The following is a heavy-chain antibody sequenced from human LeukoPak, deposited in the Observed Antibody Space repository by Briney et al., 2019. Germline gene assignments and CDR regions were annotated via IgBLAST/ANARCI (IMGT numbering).Heavy chain of an antibody. CDR1: GYSISSGYY. CDR2: IYHSGST. D-gene: IGHD2-8*01. CDR3: ARGGGYCTNAVCFSYYFDY. Sequence: NSSETLSLTCTVSGYSISSGYYWGWIRQPPGKGLEWIGSIYHSGSTYYNPSLKSRVTISVDTSKNQFSLKLSSVTAADTAVYYCARGGGYCTNAVCFSYYFDYWGQGTLVIVSS. J-gene: IGHJ4*02. V-gene: IGHV4-38-2*02.